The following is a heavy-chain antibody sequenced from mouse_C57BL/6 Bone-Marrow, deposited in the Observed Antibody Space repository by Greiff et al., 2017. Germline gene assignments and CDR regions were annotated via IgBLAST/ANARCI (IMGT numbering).Heavy chain of an antibody. CDR2: IYPGDGDT. CDR3: ARSRDYDVDWYFDV. J-gene: IGHJ1*03. CDR1: GYAFSSSW. D-gene: IGHD2-4*01. V-gene: IGHV1-82*01. Sequence: QVQLQQSGPELVKPGASVKISCKASGYAFSSSWMNWVKQRPGKGLEWIGRIYPGDGDTNYNGKFKGKATLTADKSSSTAYMQLSSLTSEDSAVYFCARSRDYDVDWYFDVWGTGTTVTVSS.